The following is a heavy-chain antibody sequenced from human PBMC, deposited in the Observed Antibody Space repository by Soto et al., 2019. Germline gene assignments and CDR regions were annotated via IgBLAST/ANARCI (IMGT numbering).Heavy chain of an antibody. CDR1: GFTFSSYW. J-gene: IGHJ6*02. CDR2: INSDGSST. Sequence: GGSLRLSCAASGFTFSSYWMHWVRQAPGKGLVWVSRINSDGSSTSYADSVKGRFTISRDNAKNTLHLQMNSLRAEDTAVYYCARDLSSRELGGYSSSWYPFYYYYGMDVWGQGTTVTVSS. CDR3: ARDLSSRELGGYSSSWYPFYYYYGMDV. D-gene: IGHD6-13*01. V-gene: IGHV3-74*01.